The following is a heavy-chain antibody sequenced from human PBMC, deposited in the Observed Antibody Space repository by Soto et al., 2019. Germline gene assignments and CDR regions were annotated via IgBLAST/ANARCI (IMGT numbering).Heavy chain of an antibody. CDR1: GGSLSRYY. CDR2: IHYSGST. D-gene: IGHD3-22*01. CDR3: ARPGGYYDIPNFYELDY. V-gene: IGHV4-59*08. Sequence: SETLSLTWAVSGGSLSRYYWTWVRQPPGKGLEWIGTIHYSGSTNYNPSLKSRVTISVDTSKNQFSLKLSSVSAADTAAYYCARPGGYYDIPNFYELDYWGQGALVTVSS. J-gene: IGHJ4*02.